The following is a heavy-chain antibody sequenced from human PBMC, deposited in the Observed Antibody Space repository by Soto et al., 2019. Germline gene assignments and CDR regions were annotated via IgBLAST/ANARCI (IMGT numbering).Heavy chain of an antibody. Sequence: SETLSLTCFVSGYSITAGGYYWSWIRHHPGKGLEWIGSFYSSGSIIYNPSLRSRVSISGDTSSNQFSMSLTSVTAADTARYYWARMYSSGSGWFHPWGQGTLVTVSS. J-gene: IGHJ5*02. CDR1: GYSITAGGYY. CDR3: ARMYSSGSGWFHP. D-gene: IGHD6-19*01. CDR2: FYSSGSI. V-gene: IGHV4-31*03.